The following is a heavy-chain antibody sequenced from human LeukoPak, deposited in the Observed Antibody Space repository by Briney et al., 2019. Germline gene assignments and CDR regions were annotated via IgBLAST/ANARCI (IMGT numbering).Heavy chain of an antibody. CDR3: AKERITMIVVVIFDAFDI. CDR2: INPSGGST. Sequence: GASVKVSCKASGYTFTSYYMHWVRQAPGQGLEWMGIINPSGGSTSYAQKFQGRVTMTRDTSTSTVYMELSSLRSEDTAVYYCAKERITMIVVVIFDAFDIWGQGTMVTVSS. V-gene: IGHV1-46*01. D-gene: IGHD3-22*01. J-gene: IGHJ3*02. CDR1: GYTFTSYY.